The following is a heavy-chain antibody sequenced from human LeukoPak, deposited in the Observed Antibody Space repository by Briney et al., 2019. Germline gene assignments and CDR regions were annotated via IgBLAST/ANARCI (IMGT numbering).Heavy chain of an antibody. CDR2: MNPNSGNT. J-gene: IGHJ6*03. Sequence: GASVKVSCKASGYTFASYDINWVRQATGQGLEWMGWMNPNSGNTGYAQKFQGRVTMTRNTSISTAYMELSSLRSEDTAVYYCARPRDPSGSCFFGYYYYYMDVWGKGTTVTVSS. V-gene: IGHV1-8*01. D-gene: IGHD1-26*01. CDR1: GYTFASYD. CDR3: ARPRDPSGSCFFGYYYYYMDV.